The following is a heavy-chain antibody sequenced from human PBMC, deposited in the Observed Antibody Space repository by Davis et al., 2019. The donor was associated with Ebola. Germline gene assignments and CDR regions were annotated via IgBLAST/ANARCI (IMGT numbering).Heavy chain of an antibody. CDR3: VKDRFTVVVVHGGFDY. CDR1: GFTFSSYA. D-gene: IGHD2-15*01. Sequence: GGSLRLSCAASGFTFSSYAMSWVRQAPGKGLEWVSSISGSGGSTYSADSVKGRFTISRDNSKDTLYLQMRSLRTEDTAVYYCVKDRFTVVVVHGGFDYWGQGTLVTVSS. CDR2: ISGSGGST. V-gene: IGHV3-23*01. J-gene: IGHJ4*02.